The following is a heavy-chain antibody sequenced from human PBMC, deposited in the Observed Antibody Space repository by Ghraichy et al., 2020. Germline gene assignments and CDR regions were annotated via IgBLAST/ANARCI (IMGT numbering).Heavy chain of an antibody. CDR1: GGSISGYF. J-gene: IGHJ2*01. Sequence: SQTLSLTCTVSGGSISGYFWSWIRQPPGKGLEWIGSIFYSGGTDKNPSLKSRVTISLDTSKSQISLRLTSVTAADTAVYYCARHGDGSGYRDYSGLWGRGTLVTVSS. CDR2: IFYSGGT. CDR3: ARHGDGSGYRDYSGL. V-gene: IGHV4-59*08. D-gene: IGHD5-12*01.